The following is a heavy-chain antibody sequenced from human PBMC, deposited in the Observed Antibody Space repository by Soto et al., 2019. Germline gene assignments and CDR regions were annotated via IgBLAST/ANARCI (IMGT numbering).Heavy chain of an antibody. Sequence: EVQLLESGGGLVQPGGSLRLSCAASGFTFSSYAMSWVRQAPGKGLEWVSAISGSGGSTYYADSVKGRFTISRDNAKNSLYLQMNSLSAEDTAIYYCATSRTFDYWGQGTLVTVSS. CDR1: GFTFSSYA. J-gene: IGHJ4*02. D-gene: IGHD6-13*01. CDR3: ATSRTFDY. CDR2: ISGSGGST. V-gene: IGHV3-23*01.